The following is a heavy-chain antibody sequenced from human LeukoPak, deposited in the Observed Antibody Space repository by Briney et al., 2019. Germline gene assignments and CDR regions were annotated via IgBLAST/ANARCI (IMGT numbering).Heavy chain of an antibody. CDR2: ISGYNGKT. CDR3: ARDHLDIVPTIYSY. CDR1: GYTFNTYG. V-gene: IGHV1-18*01. D-gene: IGHD5-12*01. Sequence: ASVTVSCKASGYTFNTYGITWVRQAPGQGLEWMGWISGYNGKTKYAQKLQDRVTMTTDTSTTTAYMELRSLRSDDTALYYCARDHLDIVPTIYSYWGQGTLVTVSS. J-gene: IGHJ4*02.